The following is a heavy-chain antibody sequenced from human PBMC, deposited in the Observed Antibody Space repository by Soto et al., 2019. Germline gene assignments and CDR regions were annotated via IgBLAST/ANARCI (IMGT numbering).Heavy chain of an antibody. CDR1: GFTFSSYS. D-gene: IGHD2-2*01. V-gene: IGHV3-48*01. J-gene: IGHJ5*02. Sequence: EVQLVESGGGVVQPGGSLRLSCAASGFTFSSYSMNWVRQAPGKGLEWVSYISSSSSTIYYADSVKGRFTISRDNAKNSLYLQMNSLRAEDTAVYYCAREYCSSTSCLNWFDPWGQGTLVTVSS. CDR3: AREYCSSTSCLNWFDP. CDR2: ISSSSSTI.